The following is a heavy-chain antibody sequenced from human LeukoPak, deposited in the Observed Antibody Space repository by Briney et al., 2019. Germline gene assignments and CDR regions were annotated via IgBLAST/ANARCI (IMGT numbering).Heavy chain of an antibody. CDR3: ARDHTGYYYDSSGYMNWFDP. Sequence: SETLSLTCDVYGASFTGYYWSWIRQSPGKGLEWIGEMNQRGSMNYNPSLKSRVTISVDRSKNQFSLKLSSVTAADTAVYYCARDHTGYYYDSSGYMNWFDPWGQGTLVTVSS. V-gene: IGHV4-34*01. J-gene: IGHJ5*02. D-gene: IGHD3-22*01. CDR1: GASFTGYY. CDR2: MNQRGSM.